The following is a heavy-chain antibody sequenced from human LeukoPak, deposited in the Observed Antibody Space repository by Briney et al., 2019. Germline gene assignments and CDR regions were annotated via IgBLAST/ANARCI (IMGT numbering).Heavy chain of an antibody. CDR2: ISSSGSTI. J-gene: IGHJ4*02. V-gene: IGHV3-48*03. CDR3: ARGLVYDSSYFDY. CDR1: GFTFSSHE. Sequence: GGSLRLSCAASGFTFSSHEMNWVRQAPGKGLEWIAYISSSGSTIYYADSVKGRFTISRDYAQSSLYLQMTRLRAEDTAVYYCARGLVYDSSYFDYWGQGTLVTVSS. D-gene: IGHD3-22*01.